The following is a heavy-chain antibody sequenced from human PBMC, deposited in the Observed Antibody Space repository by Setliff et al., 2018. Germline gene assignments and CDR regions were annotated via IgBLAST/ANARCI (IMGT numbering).Heavy chain of an antibody. CDR1: GGTFSSYA. J-gene: IGHJ6*03. V-gene: IGHV1-69*05. CDR2: IIPIFGTA. Sequence: SVKVSCKASGGTFSSYAISWVRQAPGQGLEWMGGIIPIFGTANYAQKFQGRVTITTDESTSTAYMELSSLRSEDTAVYYCARERGDIVTTTSYYYYLDVWGKGTTVTVSS. D-gene: IGHD5-12*01. CDR3: ARERGDIVTTTSYYYYLDV.